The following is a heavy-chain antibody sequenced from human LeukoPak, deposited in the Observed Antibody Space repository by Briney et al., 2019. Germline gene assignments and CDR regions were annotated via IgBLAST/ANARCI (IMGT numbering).Heavy chain of an antibody. CDR3: AKDQSRSPRYYFDY. J-gene: IGHJ4*02. CDR2: ISGSGGST. V-gene: IGHV3-23*01. CDR1: GFTFSSYA. D-gene: IGHD3-10*01. Sequence: QSGGSLRLSCAASGFTFSSYAMSWVRQAPGKGLEWVSAISGSGGSTYYADSVKGRFTISRDNSKNTLYLQMNSLRAEDTAVYYCAKDQSRSPRYYFDYWGQGSLVTVSS.